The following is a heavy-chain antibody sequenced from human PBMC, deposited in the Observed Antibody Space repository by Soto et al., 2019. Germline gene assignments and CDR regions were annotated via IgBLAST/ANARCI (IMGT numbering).Heavy chain of an antibody. CDR1: GHTFTSYA. V-gene: IGHV1-3*01. CDR2: INAGNGNT. CDR3: ARDLGISRFDY. J-gene: IGHJ4*02. D-gene: IGHD2-15*01. Sequence: GASVNVSFKASGHTFTSYAMHWVRQAPGQRLEWMGWINAGNGNTKYSQKFQGRVTITRDTSASTAYMELSSLRSEDTAVYYCARDLGISRFDYWGQGTLVTVSS.